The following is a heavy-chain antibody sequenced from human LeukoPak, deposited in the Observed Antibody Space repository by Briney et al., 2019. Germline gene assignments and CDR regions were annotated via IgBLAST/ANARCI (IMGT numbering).Heavy chain of an antibody. V-gene: IGHV3-23*01. CDR1: GFTFSDYA. J-gene: IGHJ4*02. D-gene: IGHD2-2*01. CDR3: ANDDAGGR. Sequence: SGGSLRLSCAASGFTFSDYAMNWVRQAPGKGLEWVSTISGRGDSTYYTDSVKGRFTISRDNSKNTLYLQMNSLRAEDTGIYYRANDDAGGRWGQGTLVTVSS. CDR2: ISGRGDST.